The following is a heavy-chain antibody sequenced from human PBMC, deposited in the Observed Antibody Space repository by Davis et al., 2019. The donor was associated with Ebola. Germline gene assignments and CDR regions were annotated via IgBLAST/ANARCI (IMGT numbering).Heavy chain of an antibody. CDR2: IYPTGYT. CDR3: ARGRALHDSGGNSGFDF. J-gene: IGHJ4*02. D-gene: IGHD4-23*01. CDR1: GASVTDYF. V-gene: IGHV4-59*02. Sequence: SETLSLTCTVSGASVTDYFWSWIRPPPGKALEFIGYIYPTGYTMYTPSLSSRLTISVDTSKNDFSLTLTSVTAEDTAVYYCARGRALHDSGGNSGFDFWGQGMLVTVSS.